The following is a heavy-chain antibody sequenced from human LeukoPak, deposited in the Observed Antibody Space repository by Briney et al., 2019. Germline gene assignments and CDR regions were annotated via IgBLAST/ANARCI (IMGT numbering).Heavy chain of an antibody. CDR1: GFTFSNEA. CDR3: AKMIRQWLDNQYFQH. J-gene: IGHJ1*01. D-gene: IGHD6-19*01. V-gene: IGHV3-23*01. Sequence: PGGSLRLSCAVSGFTFSNEAMGWVRQLRGGGLEWVSTISPGGGTTYYAESMKGRFTISRDNSKNTLYLQMNSLRAEDTAVYYCAKMIRQWLDNQYFQHWGQGTLVTVSS. CDR2: ISPGGGTT.